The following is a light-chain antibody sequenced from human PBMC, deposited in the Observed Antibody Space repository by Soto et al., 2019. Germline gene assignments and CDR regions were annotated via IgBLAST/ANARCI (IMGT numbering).Light chain of an antibody. CDR3: QQYYSTPPL. CDR2: WAS. J-gene: IGKJ1*01. Sequence: DTVMSQSPDSLAVSLGERATINCKSSPSVLYSSNNNNYLAWYQQKPGQPPKLLIYWASTRESGVPDRFSGSGSGTDFTLTISSLQAEDVAVYYCQQYYSTPPLFGQGTKVDIK. CDR1: PSVLYSSNNNNY. V-gene: IGKV4-1*01.